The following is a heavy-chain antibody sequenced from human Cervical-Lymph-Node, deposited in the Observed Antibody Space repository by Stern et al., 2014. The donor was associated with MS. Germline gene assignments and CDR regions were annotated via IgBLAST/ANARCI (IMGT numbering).Heavy chain of an antibody. CDR2: IWYDGSNP. CDR3: ASAYSSSHYYFDY. Sequence: VKLVESGGGVVQPGRSLRLSCAASGFSFSRYAMHWVRPAPGKGLEWVALIWYDGSNPYYADSVTGRFTISRDNFKNTLYLQMNSLRAEDTAVYYCASAYSSSHYYFDYWGQGTLVTVSS. V-gene: IGHV3-33*01. J-gene: IGHJ4*02. CDR1: GFSFSRYA. D-gene: IGHD6-13*01.